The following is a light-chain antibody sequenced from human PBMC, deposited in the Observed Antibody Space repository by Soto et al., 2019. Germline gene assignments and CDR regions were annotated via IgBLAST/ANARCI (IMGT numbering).Light chain of an antibody. CDR2: GAS. Sequence: DIQMTQSPSSLSASVGDRVTITCQASQDISNYLTWYQHKPGKAPRLLIYGASNLETGVPSRFSGIGSGTDFTFTISSLQPEDIATYYCQLFDKFPRAIMFGQGTRLELK. CDR1: QDISNY. CDR3: QLFDKFPRAIM. J-gene: IGKJ5*01. V-gene: IGKV1-33*01.